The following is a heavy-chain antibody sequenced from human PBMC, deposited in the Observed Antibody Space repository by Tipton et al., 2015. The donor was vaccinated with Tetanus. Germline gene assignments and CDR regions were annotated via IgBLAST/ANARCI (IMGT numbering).Heavy chain of an antibody. V-gene: IGHV4-59*01. Sequence: TLSLTCNVSGGSINPYYWSWIRQPPGKGLEWIGNIYSSGSTYYNPSLKSRVTISVDTSRNQFSLRLKSVTPADTAMYYCARDHRLSASYAGWFDPWGQGTLVPVSS. CDR2: IYSSGST. D-gene: IGHD2-2*01. J-gene: IGHJ5*02. CDR1: GGSINPYY. CDR3: ARDHRLSASYAGWFDP.